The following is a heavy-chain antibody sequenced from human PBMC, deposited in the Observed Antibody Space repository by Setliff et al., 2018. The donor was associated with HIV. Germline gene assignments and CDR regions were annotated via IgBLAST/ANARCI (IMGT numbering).Heavy chain of an antibody. J-gene: IGHJ6*03. CDR3: ARGRYGSGTYWGLYYYYYMDV. CDR1: GDTFSTYA. CDR2: IIPLVTIA. V-gene: IGHV1-69*10. Sequence: SVKVSCKASGDTFSTYAITWVRQAPGQGLEWMGGIIPLVTIANYAQEFQGRVRFTADKSTSTAYMELNSLRSDDTAVYYCARGRYGSGTYWGLYYYYYMDVWGKGTTVTISS. D-gene: IGHD3-10*01.